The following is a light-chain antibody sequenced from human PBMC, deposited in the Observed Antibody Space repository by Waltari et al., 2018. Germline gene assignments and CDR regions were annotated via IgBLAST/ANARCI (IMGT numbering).Light chain of an antibody. J-gene: IGKJ2*01. Sequence: EIVLTQSPDFQSVTPKEKVTITCRASQSVGIYLNWYQQKSNQSPKLLIKYGSPTFSGAPSRFSGSGSGTDFTLTISNLEAEDAATYYCHQSSSLPHTFGQGTKLEIK. V-gene: IGKV6-21*01. CDR1: QSVGIY. CDR3: HQSSSLPHT. CDR2: YGS.